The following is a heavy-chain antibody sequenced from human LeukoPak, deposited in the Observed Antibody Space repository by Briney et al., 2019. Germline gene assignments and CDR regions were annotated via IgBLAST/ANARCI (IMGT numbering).Heavy chain of an antibody. CDR2: ILYDGTNK. D-gene: IGHD4-17*01. J-gene: IGHJ4*02. V-gene: IGHV3-30-3*01. CDR1: GFTFSAYA. Sequence: GGSLGLSCAASGFTFSAYAMHWVRQAPGKGLEWVAVILYDGTNKYYADSVKGRFTISRDNSQNTLYLQMNSLRGEDTAVYYCARDITVTRFDYWGQGTLVTVSS. CDR3: ARDITVTRFDY.